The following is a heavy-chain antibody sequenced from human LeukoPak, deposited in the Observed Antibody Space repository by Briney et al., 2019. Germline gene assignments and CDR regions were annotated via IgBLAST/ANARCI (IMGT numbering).Heavy chain of an antibody. CDR3: AREVEGGSYYGYFDY. CDR1: GFTFSTYS. Sequence: PGGSLRLSCAASGFTFSTYSMNWVRQAPGKGLEWVANIKQDGSEKYYVDSVKGRFTISRDNAKNSLYLQMDSLRAEDTAVYYCAREVEGGSYYGYFDYWGQGTLVTVSS. V-gene: IGHV3-7*01. D-gene: IGHD1-26*01. J-gene: IGHJ4*02. CDR2: IKQDGSEK.